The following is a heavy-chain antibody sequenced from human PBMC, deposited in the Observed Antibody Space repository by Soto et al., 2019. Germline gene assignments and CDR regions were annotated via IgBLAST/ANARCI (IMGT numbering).Heavy chain of an antibody. CDR2: ISYDGTVK. CDR3: AKRIATAGTIDY. J-gene: IGHJ4*02. D-gene: IGHD6-13*01. V-gene: IGHV3-30*18. CDR1: GLTFSSYG. Sequence: QVQLVESGGGVVQPGRSLRLSCAASGLTFSSYGMHWVRQAPGKGLEWVAVISYDGTVKYYADSVKGRFTVSRDSSKNTLYLQMNSLRVEDTAVYYCAKRIATAGTIDYWGQGTLVTASS.